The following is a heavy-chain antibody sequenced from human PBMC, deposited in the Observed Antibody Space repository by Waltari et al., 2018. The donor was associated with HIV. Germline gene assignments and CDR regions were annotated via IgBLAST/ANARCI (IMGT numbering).Heavy chain of an antibody. CDR1: ALTFSYAW. CDR2: IKSKADGGTT. Sequence: EEHLLASGGDVVKPGGCLRLSCSASALTFSYAWMTWVRQAPGKGLEWIGRIKSKADGGTTEYAAAVKGRVTISRDDSKNTLFLQMNSLKTEDTAVYYCATEEGYGSGSYLDYWGQGTLLTVSS. J-gene: IGHJ4*02. V-gene: IGHV3-15*01. D-gene: IGHD3-10*01. CDR3: ATEEGYGSGSYLDY.